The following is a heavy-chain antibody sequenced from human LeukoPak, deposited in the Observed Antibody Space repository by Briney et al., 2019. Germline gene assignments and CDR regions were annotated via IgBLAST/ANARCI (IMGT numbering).Heavy chain of an antibody. Sequence: SETLSLTCTVSGGSISSYCWSWIRQPPGKGLEWIRYIYYSGSTNYNPSLKSRVTISVDTSKNQFSLKLSSVTAADTAVYYCARFRDGYKETFDYWGQGTLVTVSS. V-gene: IGHV4-59*01. CDR3: ARFRDGYKETFDY. D-gene: IGHD5-24*01. CDR2: IYYSGST. J-gene: IGHJ4*02. CDR1: GGSISSYC.